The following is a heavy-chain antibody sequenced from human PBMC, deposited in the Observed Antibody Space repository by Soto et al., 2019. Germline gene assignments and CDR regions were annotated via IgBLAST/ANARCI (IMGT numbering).Heavy chain of an antibody. Sequence: EEQLLESGGGLLRPGGSRRLSCAAPAFTFRSNAMSGVAQPPGRGRGWVSAITASADTTYYADSVKGRFTISRDNSKNTLYLRMNSLRAEDTAVYYCAKVRPLRDCTSTSCLGAFDIWGQGTMVTVS. J-gene: IGHJ3*02. CDR1: AFTFRSNA. CDR3: AKVRPLRDCTSTSCLGAFDI. CDR2: ITASADTT. D-gene: IGHD2-2*01. V-gene: IGHV3-23*01.